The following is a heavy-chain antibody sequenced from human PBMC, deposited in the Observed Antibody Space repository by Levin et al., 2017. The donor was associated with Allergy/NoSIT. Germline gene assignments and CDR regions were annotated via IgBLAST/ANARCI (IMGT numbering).Heavy chain of an antibody. J-gene: IGHJ4*02. D-gene: IGHD2-15*01. CDR1: GYTFTSYA. CDR3: AREGGGGHFDY. CDR2: INAGNGNT. Sequence: GESLKISCKASGYTFTSYAMHWVRQAPGQRLEWMGWINAGNGNTKYSQKFQGRVTITRDTSASTAYMELSSLRSEDTAVYYCAREGGGGHFDYWGQGTLVTVSS. V-gene: IGHV1-3*01.